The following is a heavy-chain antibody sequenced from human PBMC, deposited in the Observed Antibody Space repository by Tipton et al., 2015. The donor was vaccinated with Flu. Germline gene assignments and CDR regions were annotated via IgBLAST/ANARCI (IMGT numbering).Heavy chain of an antibody. CDR3: ASGKTDNGDYTYYAMDV. CDR2: ISDSGKT. Sequence: TLSLTCTVSGGAISSYYWHWIRQPSGKGLEWIGCISDSGKTKYSPSLQSRVTMSIDTSKSQFSLNLRSVTAADTAVYYCASGKTDNGDYTYYAMDVWGQGTTVTVSS. J-gene: IGHJ6*02. V-gene: IGHV4-59*08. D-gene: IGHD4-17*01. CDR1: GGAISSYY.